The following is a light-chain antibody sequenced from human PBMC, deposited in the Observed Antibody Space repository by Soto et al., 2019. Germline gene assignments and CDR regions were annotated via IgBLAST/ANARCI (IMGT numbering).Light chain of an antibody. CDR2: AAS. CDR3: QQYNSAPRT. J-gene: IGKJ1*01. CDR1: QGISNY. V-gene: IGKV1-27*01. Sequence: IEFTQSPCSMSASVGDRVTITCRASQGISNYLAWYQQKPGKVPKLLIYAASTLQSGVPSRFSGSGSGTDFTLTIISLQPEDVSTYYCQQYNSAPRTFGQGTKVDNK.